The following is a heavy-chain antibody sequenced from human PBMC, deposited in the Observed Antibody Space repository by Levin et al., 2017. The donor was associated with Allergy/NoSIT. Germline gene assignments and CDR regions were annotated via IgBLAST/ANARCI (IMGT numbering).Heavy chain of an antibody. CDR2: ISYDGSNK. Sequence: PGGSLRLSCAASGFTFSSYGMHWVRQAPGKGLEWVAVISYDGSNKYYADSVKGRFTISRDNSKNTLYLQMNSLRAEDTAVYYCAKSTVTHYYDYGMDVWGQGTTVTVSS. V-gene: IGHV3-30*18. D-gene: IGHD4-11*01. CDR1: GFTFSSYG. CDR3: AKSTVTHYYDYGMDV. J-gene: IGHJ6*02.